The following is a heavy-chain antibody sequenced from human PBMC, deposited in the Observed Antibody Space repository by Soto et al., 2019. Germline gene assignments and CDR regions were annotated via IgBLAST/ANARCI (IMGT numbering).Heavy chain of an antibody. Sequence: QVQLVQSGAEVRKPGASVKVACKASGYTFTDYFMHWVRQAPGQGLEWMVWINPKTGVTNYAQKFQGRVTMTRDTSIGTAYMDLSRLRSDDTSVYYCARDLRSGYDTHFDYWGQGTLVTVSS. CDR1: GYTFTDYF. J-gene: IGHJ4*02. D-gene: IGHD5-12*01. CDR3: ARDLRSGYDTHFDY. CDR2: INPKTGVT. V-gene: IGHV1-2*02.